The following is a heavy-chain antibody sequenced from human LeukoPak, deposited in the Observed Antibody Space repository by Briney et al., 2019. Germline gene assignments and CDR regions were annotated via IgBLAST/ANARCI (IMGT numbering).Heavy chain of an antibody. CDR2: ISSSGSTT. CDR3: SRDNYDNSGYYFD. Sequence: PGGSLRLSCAASGFTSSSSKMNWVRQAPGKGLEWVSYISSSGSTTHYADSVKGRFTISRDNAKKSLYLQMNSLRAEDTAVYYCSRDNYDNSGYYFDWGQGTLVTVSS. V-gene: IGHV3-48*03. CDR1: GFTSSSSK. J-gene: IGHJ4*02. D-gene: IGHD3-22*01.